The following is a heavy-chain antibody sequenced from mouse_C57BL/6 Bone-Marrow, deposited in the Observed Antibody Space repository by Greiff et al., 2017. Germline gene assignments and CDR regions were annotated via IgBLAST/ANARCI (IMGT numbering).Heavy chain of an antibody. D-gene: IGHD2-2*01. CDR2: INPNNGGT. CDR1: GYTFTDYN. V-gene: IGHV1-18*01. Sequence: VQLKQSGPELVKPGASVKIPCKASGYTFTDYNMDWVKQSHGKSLEWIGDINPNNGGTIYNQKFKGKATLTVDKSSSTAYMELRSLTSEDTAVYYCARSQGYDEGYYFDYWGQGTTLTVSS. CDR3: ARSQGYDEGYYFDY. J-gene: IGHJ2*01.